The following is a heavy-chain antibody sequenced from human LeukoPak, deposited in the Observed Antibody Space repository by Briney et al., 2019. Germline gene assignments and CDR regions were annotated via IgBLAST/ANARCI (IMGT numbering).Heavy chain of an antibody. CDR1: GNSFISFA. V-gene: IGHV1-46*01. D-gene: IGHD1-26*01. CDR2: INPTGDST. CDR3: ARDNSVGDNAWWFDP. J-gene: IGHJ5*02. Sequence: SGNSFISFAISWVRQAPGQGLEWMGLINPTGDSTGYAQKFQGRVTMTRDMSTSTDFMELSSLRSEDTAVYYCARDNSVGDNAWWFDPWGQGTLVTVSS.